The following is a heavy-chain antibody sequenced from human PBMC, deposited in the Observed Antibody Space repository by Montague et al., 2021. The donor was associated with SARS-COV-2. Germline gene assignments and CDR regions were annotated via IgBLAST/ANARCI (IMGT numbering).Heavy chain of an antibody. CDR2: IGYSGST. J-gene: IGHJ6*02. D-gene: IGHD3-9*01. CDR1: GGSISTYY. CDR3: ARLPYDNSYGMDV. Sequence: SETLSLTCTVSGGSISTYYWNWIRQFPGQGLEWIGYIGYSGSTNYNPSLQSRVIISVDRSKIQFSLKLNAVTAADSAIYYCARLPYDNSYGMDVWGQGTTVTVSS. V-gene: IGHV4-59*01.